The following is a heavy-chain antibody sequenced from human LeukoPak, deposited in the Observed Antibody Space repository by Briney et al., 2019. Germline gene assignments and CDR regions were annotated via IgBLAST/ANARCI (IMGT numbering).Heavy chain of an antibody. CDR2: INHRGHP. CDR3: ARFPTTVVTHPYYFDF. Sequence: SETLSLTCAVYGGSFAGYHWNWIRQSPQRGLEWIGEINHRGHPHSNPSLESRLTISVDTSKNQFSLTLRSVTAADTAVYYCARFPTTVVTHPYYFDFWGQGTPVTVSS. D-gene: IGHD4-23*01. J-gene: IGHJ4*02. V-gene: IGHV4-34*01. CDR1: GGSFAGYH.